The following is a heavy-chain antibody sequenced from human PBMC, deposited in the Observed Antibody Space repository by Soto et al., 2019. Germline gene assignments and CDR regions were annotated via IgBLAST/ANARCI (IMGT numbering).Heavy chain of an antibody. Sequence: SQTLSLTCDISGDSVSSTGAAWSWIRQSPSRGLEWLGRTYYGSKWFHDYAPSVKSRITINPDISTNQFSLQLNSVTPEDTAVYYCARSPPVIGANWFDPWGQGTLVTVSS. CDR1: GDSVSSTGAA. V-gene: IGHV6-1*01. D-gene: IGHD1-26*01. CDR3: ARSPPVIGANWFDP. J-gene: IGHJ5*02. CDR2: TYYGSKWFH.